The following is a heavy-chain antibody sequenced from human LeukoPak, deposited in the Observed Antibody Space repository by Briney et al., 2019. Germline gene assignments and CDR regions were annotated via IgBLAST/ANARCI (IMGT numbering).Heavy chain of an antibody. CDR3: ARETSSFWSAPWRAFDI. J-gene: IGHJ3*02. CDR1: GFTFSSYS. D-gene: IGHD3-3*01. CDR2: ISNSSSYI. V-gene: IGHV3-21*01. Sequence: GGSLRLSCAASGFTFSSYSMNWVRQAPGKGLEWVSSISNSSSYIYYADSVKGRFTISRDNAKNSLYLQMNSLRAEDTAVYYCARETSSFWSAPWRAFDIWGQGTMVTVSS.